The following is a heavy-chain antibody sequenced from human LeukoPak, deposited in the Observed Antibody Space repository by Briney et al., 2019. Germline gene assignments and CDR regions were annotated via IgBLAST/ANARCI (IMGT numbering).Heavy chain of an antibody. D-gene: IGHD6-13*01. CDR1: GFTFSSYE. CDR3: ARKRGIAAAGYHAFDI. CDR2: ISSSGSTI. V-gene: IGHV3-48*03. Sequence: PGGSLRLSCAASGFTFSSYEMNWVRQAPGKGLEWVSYISSSGSTIYYADSVKGRFTISRDNAKNSLYLQMNSLRAEDTAVYYCARKRGIAAAGYHAFDIWGQGTMVTVSS. J-gene: IGHJ3*02.